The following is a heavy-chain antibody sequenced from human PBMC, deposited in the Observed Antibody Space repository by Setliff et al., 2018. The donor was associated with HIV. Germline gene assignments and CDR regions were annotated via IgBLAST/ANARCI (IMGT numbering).Heavy chain of an antibody. Sequence: PSETLSLTCSVSGDSISSGSYFWGWIRQTPGKGLEWIGEINHSGSTNYNPSLKSRVTIAVDTFKNQFSLKLSSVTAADTAVYYCARLRLAVMMSLDYFDLWGQGTLVTVSS. D-gene: IGHD3-16*01. CDR2: INHSGST. CDR3: ARLRLAVMMSLDYFDL. V-gene: IGHV4-39*07. J-gene: IGHJ4*02. CDR1: GDSISSGSYF.